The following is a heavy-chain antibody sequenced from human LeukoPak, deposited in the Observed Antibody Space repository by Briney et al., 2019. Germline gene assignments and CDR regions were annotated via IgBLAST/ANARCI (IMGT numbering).Heavy chain of an antibody. D-gene: IGHD5/OR15-5a*01. J-gene: IGHJ3*02. CDR3: VRGLGYAFDI. V-gene: IGHV6-1*01. Sequence: SQTLSLTCAISGDSVSSNSATWSWIRQSPSRGLEWLGRTYYRSKWYNDDAVSVKSRITINPDTPKNQFSLQLNSVTPEDTAVYYCVRGLGYAFDIWGQGTMVTVSS. CDR2: TYYRSKWYN. CDR1: GDSVSSNSAT.